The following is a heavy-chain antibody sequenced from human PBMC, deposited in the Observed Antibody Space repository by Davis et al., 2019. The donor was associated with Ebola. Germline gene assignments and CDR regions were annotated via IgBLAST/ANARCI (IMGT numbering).Heavy chain of an antibody. CDR1: GYSFPNYW. D-gene: IGHD3-16*01. J-gene: IGHJ3*02. CDR3: ARRAAVAYDHVWGISRHDAFDI. Sequence: GESLKISCKGSGYSFPNYWIGWVRQMPGKGLEWMGIIYPGDSDTRYSPSFLGQVTISADKSISTAYLQWSSLKASDTAMYYCARRAAVAYDHVWGISRHDAFDIWGQGTMVTVSS. CDR2: IYPGDSDT. V-gene: IGHV5-51*01.